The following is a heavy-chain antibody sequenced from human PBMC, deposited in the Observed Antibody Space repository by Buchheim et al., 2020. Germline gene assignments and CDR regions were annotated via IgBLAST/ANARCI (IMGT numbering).Heavy chain of an antibody. CDR1: GDSISSGGHY. Sequence: QVQLQESGPGLVTPSQTLSLTCTVSGDSISSGGHYWSWIRQRPGEGLEWIGYIYDSASTYYNPSLQSRVTMSLDTSNNQFSLKLTSVTAADTAVYYCARGIAVAGSSPDYFDYWGQGTL. D-gene: IGHD6-19*01. J-gene: IGHJ4*02. CDR3: ARGIAVAGSSPDYFDY. V-gene: IGHV4-31*03. CDR2: IYDSAST.